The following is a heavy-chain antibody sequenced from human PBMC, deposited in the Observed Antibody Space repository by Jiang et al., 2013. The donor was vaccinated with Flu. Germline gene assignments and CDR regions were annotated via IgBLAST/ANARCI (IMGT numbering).Heavy chain of an antibody. J-gene: IGHJ6*02. CDR1: GFSLSTSGMC. CDR2: IDWDDDK. V-gene: IGHV2-70*16. D-gene: IGHD2-15*01. CDR3: ARICSDFETNGDFDI. Sequence: KPTQTLTLTCTFSGFSLSTSGMCVSWIRQPPGKALEWLARIDWDDDKFYSTSLKTRLTISKDTSKNXVVLTMTNMDPVDTATYYCARICSDFETNGDFDIWGQGTTVTVSS.